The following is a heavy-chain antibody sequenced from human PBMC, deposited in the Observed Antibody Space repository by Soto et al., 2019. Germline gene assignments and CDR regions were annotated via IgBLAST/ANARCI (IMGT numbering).Heavy chain of an antibody. V-gene: IGHV3-21*01. J-gene: IGHJ6*02. CDR3: ARDSKCTNGVCYHYYYYGMDV. D-gene: IGHD2-8*01. Sequence: GGSLRLSCAASGFTFSSYSMNWVRQAPGKGLEWVSSISSSSSYIYYADSVKGRFTISRDNAKNSLYLQMNSLRAEDTAVYYCARDSKCTNGVCYHYYYYGMDVWGQVTTATVSS. CDR1: GFTFSSYS. CDR2: ISSSSSYI.